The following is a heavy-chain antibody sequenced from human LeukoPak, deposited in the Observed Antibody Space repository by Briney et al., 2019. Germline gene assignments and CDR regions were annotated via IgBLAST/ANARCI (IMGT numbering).Heavy chain of an antibody. J-gene: IGHJ3*02. CDR2: IYTSGST. D-gene: IGHD4-11*01. Sequence: SGTLSLTFTVSGGSISSGSYYWSWIRQPAGKGLEWIGRIYTSGSTNYNPSLKSRVTISVDTSKNQFSLKLSSVTAADTAVYYCARVRVTTVTYDAFDIWGQGTMVTVSS. CDR3: ARVRVTTVTYDAFDI. V-gene: IGHV4-61*02. CDR1: GGSISSGSYY.